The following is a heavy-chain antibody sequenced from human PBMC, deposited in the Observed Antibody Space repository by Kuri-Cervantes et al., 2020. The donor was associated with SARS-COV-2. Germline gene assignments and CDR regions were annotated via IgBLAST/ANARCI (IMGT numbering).Heavy chain of an antibody. Sequence: KVSCKASGYTFTSYGISWVRQAPGQGLEWMGIIYPGDSDTRYSPSFQGQVTISADKSISTAYLQWSSLKASDTAMYYCAGVVAYCGGDCYYMDVWGKGTTVTVSS. J-gene: IGHJ6*03. CDR1: GYTFTSYG. CDR2: IYPGDSDT. CDR3: AGVVAYCGGDCYYMDV. D-gene: IGHD2-21*01. V-gene: IGHV5-51*01.